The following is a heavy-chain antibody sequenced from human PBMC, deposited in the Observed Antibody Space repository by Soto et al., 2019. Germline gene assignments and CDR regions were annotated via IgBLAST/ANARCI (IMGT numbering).Heavy chain of an antibody. CDR2: ISGSGGST. V-gene: IGHV3-23*01. D-gene: IGHD1-26*01. Sequence: AGSLRLSCAVSGFTFSSYSMSWVRQPPGKGLEWVSAISGSGGSTYNADSMKRRFTMSSDNSENTLYLQMSSLRAEDTAVYYYEKVSGATLFDYWGQGTLVTVSS. CDR1: GFTFSSYS. CDR3: EKVSGATLFDY. J-gene: IGHJ4*01.